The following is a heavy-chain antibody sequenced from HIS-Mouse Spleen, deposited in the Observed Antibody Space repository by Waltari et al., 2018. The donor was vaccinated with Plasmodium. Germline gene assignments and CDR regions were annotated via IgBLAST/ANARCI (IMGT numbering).Heavy chain of an antibody. CDR2: ISSSSSYI. CDR1: GFTFSSYI. Sequence: EVQLVESGGGLVKHGGSLRLSCVASGFTFSSYIMNWVRRAPGKGLEWVSSISSSSSYIYYADSVKGRFTISRDNAKNSLYLQMNSLRAEDTAVYYCARAREPDYWGQGTLVTVSS. V-gene: IGHV3-21*01. J-gene: IGHJ4*02. CDR3: ARAREPDY.